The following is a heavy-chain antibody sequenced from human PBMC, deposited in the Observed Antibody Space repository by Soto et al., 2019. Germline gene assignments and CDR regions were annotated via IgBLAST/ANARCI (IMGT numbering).Heavy chain of an antibody. J-gene: IGHJ4*02. D-gene: IGHD3-10*01. CDR1: GGTFSSHV. V-gene: IGHV1-69*01. CDR3: ARDLEFRDGNISHLDY. CDR2: IMPIIGTA. Sequence: QVQLVQSGAEVKKPGSSVKVSCKASGGTFSSHVFNWVRQAPGQGLEWMGGIMPIIGTANYAQKFQGRVTITADESTSTAYMELSSLRYEDTAVDYCARDLEFRDGNISHLDYWGQGTLVTVSS.